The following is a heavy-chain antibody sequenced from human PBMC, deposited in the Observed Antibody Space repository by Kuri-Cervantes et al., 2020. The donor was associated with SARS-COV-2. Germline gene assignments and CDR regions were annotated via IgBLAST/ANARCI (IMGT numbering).Heavy chain of an antibody. J-gene: IGHJ4*02. CDR2: ISSSSSYI. Sequence: GESLKISCEVSGFLFSASAIHWVRQASGKGLEWVSSISSSSSYIYYADSVKGRFTISRDNSKNTLYLQMNSLRAEDTAVYYCARDFRSATGHDYWGQGTRVTVSS. CDR1: GFLFSASA. D-gene: IGHD4-17*01. V-gene: IGHV3-21*01. CDR3: ARDFRSATGHDY.